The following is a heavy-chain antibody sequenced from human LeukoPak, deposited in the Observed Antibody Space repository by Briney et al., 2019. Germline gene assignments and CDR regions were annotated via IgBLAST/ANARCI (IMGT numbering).Heavy chain of an antibody. CDR2: TNHSGST. CDR1: GGSFSGYY. CDR3: ARGAPSHFGVDWGPYYYYYMDV. Sequence: SETLSLTCAVYGGSFSGYYWSWIRQPPGKGLEWIGETNHSGSTNYNPSLKSRVTISVDTSKNQFSLKLSSVTAADTAVYYCARGAPSHFGVDWGPYYYYYMDVWGKGTTVTVSS. V-gene: IGHV4-34*01. D-gene: IGHD3-3*01. J-gene: IGHJ6*03.